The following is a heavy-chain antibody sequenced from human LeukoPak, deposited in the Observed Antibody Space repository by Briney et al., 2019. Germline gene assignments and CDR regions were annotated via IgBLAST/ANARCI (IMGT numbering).Heavy chain of an antibody. CDR1: GGSISSSDYY. D-gene: IGHD2-8*01. Sequence: SETLSLTCTVSGGSISSSDYYWGWIRQPPGKGLEWIGNIYYTGSTSYNSSLESRVTISVDTSKNQFSLQLSSATAADTAVYYCARENYCTNGVCWAFDPWGQGTLVTVSS. V-gene: IGHV4-39*07. CDR3: ARENYCTNGVCWAFDP. J-gene: IGHJ5*02. CDR2: IYYTGST.